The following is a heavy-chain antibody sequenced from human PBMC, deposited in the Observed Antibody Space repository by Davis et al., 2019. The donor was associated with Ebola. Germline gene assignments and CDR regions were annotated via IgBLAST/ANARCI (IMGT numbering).Heavy chain of an antibody. Sequence: GESLKISCAASGFTFSSYDMPWVRQATGKGLEWVSAIGTAGDTYYPGSVKGRFTISRENAKNSLYLQMNSLRAGDTAVYYCARELGPTYFDYWGQGTLVTVSS. CDR1: GFTFSSYD. V-gene: IGHV3-13*01. CDR2: IGTAGDT. J-gene: IGHJ4*02. CDR3: ARELGPTYFDY. D-gene: IGHD1-26*01.